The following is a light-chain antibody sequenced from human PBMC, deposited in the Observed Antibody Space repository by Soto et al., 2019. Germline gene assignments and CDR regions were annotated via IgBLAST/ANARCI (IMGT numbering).Light chain of an antibody. CDR1: QSIGSW. V-gene: IGKV1-5*03. Sequence: DIQMTQSPSTLSASVGDRVTITCRASQSIGSWLAWYQQNPGKAPKLLIYKASSLESGVPSRFSGGGSGTEFSLTISSRQPDDFASYYCQQYGSYAPWTFGQGTKVEIK. CDR3: QQYGSYAPWT. CDR2: KAS. J-gene: IGKJ1*01.